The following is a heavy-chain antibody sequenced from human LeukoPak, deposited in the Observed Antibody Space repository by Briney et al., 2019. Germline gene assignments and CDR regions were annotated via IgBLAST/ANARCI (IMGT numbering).Heavy chain of an antibody. Sequence: ASVKVSSKVSGYTPTELSMHWVRQAPGKGLEWMGGFDPEDGETIYAQKFQGRVTMTEDTSTDTAYMELSSLRSEDTAVYYGATGVGQGSGSYYNGNDAFDIWGQGTMVTVSS. CDR1: GYTPTELS. V-gene: IGHV1-24*01. CDR3: ATGVGQGSGSYYNGNDAFDI. J-gene: IGHJ3*02. CDR2: FDPEDGET. D-gene: IGHD3-10*01.